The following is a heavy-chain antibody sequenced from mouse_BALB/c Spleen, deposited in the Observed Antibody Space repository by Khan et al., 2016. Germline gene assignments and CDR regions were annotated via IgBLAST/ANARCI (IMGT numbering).Heavy chain of an antibody. Sequence: EVELVESGGGLVQPGGSMKLSCVASGFTFSNYWMNWIRQSPEQGLEWVAEIRLKSNNHATHYEVSVKGRFTISRDDTKSSVYLQMNNLRAEDTGIDSFTCVYAFYPWFACWGPGTLVSVSA. CDR2: IRLKSNNHAT. J-gene: IGHJ3*01. D-gene: IGHD1-3*01. V-gene: IGHV6-6*02. CDR1: GFTFSNYW. CDR3: TCVYAFYPWFAC.